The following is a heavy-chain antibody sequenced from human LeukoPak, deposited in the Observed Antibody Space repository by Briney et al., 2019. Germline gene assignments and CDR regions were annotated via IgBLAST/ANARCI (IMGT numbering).Heavy chain of an antibody. V-gene: IGHV1-2*02. Sequence: ASVKVSCRASGYSITSYDINWVRQAPGQGLEWMGWINPNSGGTNYAQKFQGRVTMTRDTSISTAYMELSRLRSDDTAVYYCAKNSGSSKGTSDYWGQGTLVTVSS. CDR1: GYSITSYD. CDR3: AKNSGSSKGTSDY. D-gene: IGHD1-26*01. CDR2: INPNSGGT. J-gene: IGHJ4*02.